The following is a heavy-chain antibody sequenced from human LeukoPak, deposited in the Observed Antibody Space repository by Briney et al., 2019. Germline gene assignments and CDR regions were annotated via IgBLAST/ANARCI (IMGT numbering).Heavy chain of an antibody. Sequence: GESLKISCKGSGHSFTSYWISWVRQLPGKGLEWMGRIDPSDSYTNYSPSFQGHVTISADKSISTAYLQWSSLTASDTAMYYCARTSWFGVDYWGQGTLVTVSS. CDR1: GHSFTSYW. J-gene: IGHJ4*02. CDR3: ARTSWFGVDY. D-gene: IGHD3-10*01. CDR2: IDPSDSYT. V-gene: IGHV5-10-1*01.